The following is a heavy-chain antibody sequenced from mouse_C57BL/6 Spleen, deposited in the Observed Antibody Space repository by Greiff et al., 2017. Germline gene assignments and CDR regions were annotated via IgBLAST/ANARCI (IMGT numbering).Heavy chain of an antibody. CDR3: TRRGALFAY. CDR1: GYTFPDYE. J-gene: IGHJ3*01. Sequence: VQLQRSGAERVGPGASVTLSCKASGYTFPDYEMHCVKRTPVHGLGWIGAIVPEAGGPAYNQKFKGKAILTEDKSSRPAYLGRLSLTAEDSAVYYWTRRGALFAYWGQGTLVTVSA. CDR2: IVPEAGGP. V-gene: IGHV1-15*01.